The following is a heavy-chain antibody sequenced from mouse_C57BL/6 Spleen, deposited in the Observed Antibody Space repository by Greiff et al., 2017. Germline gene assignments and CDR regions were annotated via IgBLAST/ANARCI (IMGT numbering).Heavy chain of an antibody. CDR1: GFTFSNYW. CDR3: TGWPIYPRDD. Sequence: EVHLVESGGGLVQPGGSMKLSCVASGFTFSNYWMNWVRQSPEKGLEWVAQISLKSDNYATHYGESVKGRFTVSRDDSKSSVYLQMNNLRAEYTGIYYCTGWPIYPRDDWGQGTTLTVSS. D-gene: IGHD2-1*01. CDR2: ISLKSDNYAT. V-gene: IGHV6-3*01. J-gene: IGHJ2*01.